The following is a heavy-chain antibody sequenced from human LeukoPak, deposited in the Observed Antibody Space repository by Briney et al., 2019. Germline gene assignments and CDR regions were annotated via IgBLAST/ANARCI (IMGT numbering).Heavy chain of an antibody. CDR2: ISSRSSYI. CDR1: GFTFSTYS. J-gene: IGHJ4*02. D-gene: IGHD4-17*01. V-gene: IGHV3-21*01. CDR3: ARVMNDYGDYVFDY. Sequence: GGSLRLSCAASGFTFSTYSMNWVRQAPGKGLEWVSSISSRSSYIYYADSVKGRFTISRDNAKNSLYLQMNSLRTEDTAVYFCARVMNDYGDYVFDYWGQGTLVTVSS.